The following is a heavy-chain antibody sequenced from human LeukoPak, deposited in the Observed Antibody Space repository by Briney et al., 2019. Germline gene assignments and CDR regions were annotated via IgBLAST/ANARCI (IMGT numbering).Heavy chain of an antibody. V-gene: IGHV5-51*01. CDR1: GYRFTDYW. D-gene: IGHD2-15*01. CDR3: AKLYYCRSGFKGRHFDY. J-gene: IGHJ4*02. Sequence: GESLKISCKASGYRFTDYWIAWVRQMPGIGLEWMGIIFPGDSNTRYRPSFQGQVTISVDKSITTAYLQWSSLKASDTAMYYCAKLYYCRSGFKGRHFDYWGPGTLGTVSP. CDR2: IFPGDSNT.